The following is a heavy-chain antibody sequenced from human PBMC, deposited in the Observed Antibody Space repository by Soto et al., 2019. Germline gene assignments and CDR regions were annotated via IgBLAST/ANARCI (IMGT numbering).Heavy chain of an antibody. J-gene: IGHJ5*02. CDR1: GDSISRYY. CDR3: TRTISAFDP. D-gene: IGHD2-21*01. Sequence: QVQLQESGPGLVKPSETLSLTCTVSGDSISRYYWSWIRQPPGKGLEWIGYISYSGGTNYNPSLKSRLTISVDPSRNQFSLKLSSVTAADTAIYYCTRTISAFDPWGQGTLVTVSS. V-gene: IGHV4-59*08. CDR2: ISYSGGT.